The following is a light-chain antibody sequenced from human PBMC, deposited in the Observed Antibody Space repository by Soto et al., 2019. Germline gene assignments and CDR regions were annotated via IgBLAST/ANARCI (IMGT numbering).Light chain of an antibody. CDR2: AAS. V-gene: IGKV1-27*01. Sequence: DIQMTQSPSSLSASVGDRVTITCRASEAIYNYLAWYQQKPGKVPTLLISAASTLQSGVPSRFSGSGSGTDFTLTISSLQPEDVATYYCQKFSAVPTFGGGTKVEI. CDR3: QKFSAVPT. J-gene: IGKJ4*01. CDR1: EAIYNY.